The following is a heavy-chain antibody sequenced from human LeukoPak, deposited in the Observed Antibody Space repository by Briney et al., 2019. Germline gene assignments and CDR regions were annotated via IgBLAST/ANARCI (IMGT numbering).Heavy chain of an antibody. CDR1: GFTFSSYA. CDR2: ISGGGDIT. J-gene: IGHJ4*02. V-gene: IGHV3-23*01. CDR3: AREERVATTTIDY. Sequence: GGSLRLSCAASGFTFSSYAMNWVRQAPGKGLEWVSAISGGGDITYYAGSVKGRFNISRDNSKNTLYLQMNSLRAEDTAVYYCAREERVATTTIDYWGQGTLVTVSS. D-gene: IGHD5-12*01.